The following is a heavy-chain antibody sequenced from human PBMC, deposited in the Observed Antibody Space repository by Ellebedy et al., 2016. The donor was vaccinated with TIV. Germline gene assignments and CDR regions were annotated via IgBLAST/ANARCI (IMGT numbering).Heavy chain of an antibody. Sequence: GESLKISXKGSGYSFTSYWIGWVRQMPGKGLEWMGIIYPGDSDTRYSPSFQGQVTISADKSISTAYLQWSSLKASDTAMYYCARPATTVTTWAEVDAFDIWGQGTMVTVSS. CDR2: IYPGDSDT. D-gene: IGHD4-17*01. CDR3: ARPATTVTTWAEVDAFDI. CDR1: GYSFTSYW. J-gene: IGHJ3*02. V-gene: IGHV5-51*01.